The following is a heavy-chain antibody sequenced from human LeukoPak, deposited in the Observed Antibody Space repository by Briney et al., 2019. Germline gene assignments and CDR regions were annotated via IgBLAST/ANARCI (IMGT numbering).Heavy chain of an antibody. Sequence: ASVKVSCKASGYTFTSYYIHWVRQAPGQGLEWMGIINPSGGSTSYAQQFQGRVTMTRDTSTSTVYMELSSLRSEDTAVYYCARVFAVAGTGAIGYWGQGTLATVSS. CDR3: ARVFAVAGTGAIGY. V-gene: IGHV1-46*01. J-gene: IGHJ4*02. CDR1: GYTFTSYY. D-gene: IGHD6-13*01. CDR2: INPSGGST.